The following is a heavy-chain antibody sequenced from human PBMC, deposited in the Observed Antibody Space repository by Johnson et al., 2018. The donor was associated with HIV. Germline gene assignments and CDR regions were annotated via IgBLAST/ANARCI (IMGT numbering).Heavy chain of an antibody. CDR2: IRTSSSTI. CDR1: GFTFSDYY. Sequence: QVQLLESGGGLVKPGGSLRLSCAASGFTFSDYYMSWIRQAPGKGPEWVSYIRTSSSTIYYADSVKGRFTISRDNAKNSLYLQMNSLRVEDTAIYYCAKDLPLVQGIIMGGGAFDIWGQGTMVTVSS. CDR3: AKDLPLVQGIIMGGGAFDI. D-gene: IGHD3-10*01. V-gene: IGHV3-11*04. J-gene: IGHJ3*02.